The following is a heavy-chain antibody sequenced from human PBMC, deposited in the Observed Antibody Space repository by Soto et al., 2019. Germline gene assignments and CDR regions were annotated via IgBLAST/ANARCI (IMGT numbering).Heavy chain of an antibody. CDR1: GDTISSGGYY. D-gene: IGHD3-10*01. CDR3: ARAARGSGGRFDY. Sequence: QVQLQESGPGLVKPSQTLSLTCTVSGDTISSGGYYWSWIRQRPGQGLEWVGGAYYGGATDYNPSLKSRVSTAVDTSKNQFSLNLSPVTAADAAIYYGARAARGSGGRFDYWGQGTLVTVSS. V-gene: IGHV4-31*03. J-gene: IGHJ4*02. CDR2: AYYGGAT.